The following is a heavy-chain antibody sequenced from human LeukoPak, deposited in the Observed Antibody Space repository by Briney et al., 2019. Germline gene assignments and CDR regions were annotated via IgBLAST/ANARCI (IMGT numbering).Heavy chain of an antibody. CDR1: GYSISSGYY. CDR3: AREFDDASGYAGPFDI. J-gene: IGHJ3*02. CDR2: IYHSGST. Sequence: PSETLSLTCAVSGYSISSGYYWGWIRQPPGKGLEWIGSIYHSGSTYYSPSLMSPVTISLDTSNNQFSLRLGSVTAADTAVYYCAREFDDASGYAGPFDIWGQGTMVTVSS. D-gene: IGHD3-22*01. V-gene: IGHV4-38-2*02.